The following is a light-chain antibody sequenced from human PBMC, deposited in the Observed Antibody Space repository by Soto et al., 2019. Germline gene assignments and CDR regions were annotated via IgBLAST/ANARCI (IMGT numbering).Light chain of an antibody. J-gene: IGLJ1*01. CDR1: SSDIGGYKY. Sequence: QSALTQPASVSGSPGQSITISCTGTSSDIGGYKYVSWYQQHPGKAPKLVIYEVTNRPSGISNRFSGTKFGNTAYLTIAGLQAEDEADYYCSSYRSSATPYVFGTGTKLTVL. CDR3: SSYRSSATPYV. V-gene: IGLV2-14*01. CDR2: EVT.